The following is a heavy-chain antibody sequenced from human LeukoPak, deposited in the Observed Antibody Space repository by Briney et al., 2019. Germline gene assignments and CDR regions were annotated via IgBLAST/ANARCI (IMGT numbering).Heavy chain of an antibody. D-gene: IGHD3-9*01. V-gene: IGHV4-59*08. CDR2: IYYSGST. CDR1: GGSMNSYY. CDR3: ARHVWLQPFDY. Sequence: PSETLSLTCSVSGGSMNSYYWSWIRQSPGKGLEWIGHIYYSGSTNYNPSLTSRVTISVDTSKNQFSLKLSSVTAADTAVYYGARHVWLQPFDYWGQGTLVTVSS. J-gene: IGHJ4*02.